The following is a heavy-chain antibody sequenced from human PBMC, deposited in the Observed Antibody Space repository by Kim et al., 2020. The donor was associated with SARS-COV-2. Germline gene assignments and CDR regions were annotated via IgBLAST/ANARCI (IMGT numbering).Heavy chain of an antibody. CDR1: GFTFRSYS. CDR3: ARDRDEYYDILTGYYYGMDV. D-gene: IGHD3-9*01. J-gene: IGHJ6*02. Sequence: GGSLRLSCAASGFTFRSYSMNWVRQAPGKGLEWVSYISSSSSTIYYADSVKGRFTISRDNAKNSLYLQMNSLRDEDTAVYYCARDRDEYYDILTGYYYGMDVWGQGTTVTVSS. V-gene: IGHV3-48*02. CDR2: ISSSSSTI.